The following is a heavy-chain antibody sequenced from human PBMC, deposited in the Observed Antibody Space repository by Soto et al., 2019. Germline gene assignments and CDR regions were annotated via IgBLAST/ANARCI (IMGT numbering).Heavy chain of an antibody. CDR3: ARDGYGMDV. V-gene: IGHV4-4*02. J-gene: IGHJ6*02. Sequence: SETLSLTCAVSGGSVDDDPWWSWLRQSPGKGLEWIGEIFRTGATHYNPSLKSRITISVDTSKNQFSLKLTSVTAADTAVYYCARDGYGMDVWGQGTTVTVSS. CDR1: GGSVDDDPW. CDR2: IFRTGAT.